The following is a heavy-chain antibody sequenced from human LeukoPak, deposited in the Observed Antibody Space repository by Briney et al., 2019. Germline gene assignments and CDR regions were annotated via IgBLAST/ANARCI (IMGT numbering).Heavy chain of an antibody. V-gene: IGHV3-7*01. D-gene: IGHD3-22*01. CDR1: GFMFSSYW. CDR3: ARNPGRALTYYYDSSDERGFDY. CDR2: IKEDGSEK. Sequence: GGSLRLSCAASGFMFSSYWMSWVRQAPGKGLEWVADIKEDGSEKSYVDSVKGRFTISRDNAKNSLYLQMNSLRAEDTAMYYCARNPGRALTYYYDSSDERGFDYWGQGTLVTVSS. J-gene: IGHJ4*02.